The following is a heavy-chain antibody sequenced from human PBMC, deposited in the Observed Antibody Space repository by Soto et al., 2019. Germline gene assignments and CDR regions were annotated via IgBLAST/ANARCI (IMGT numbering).Heavy chain of an antibody. J-gene: IGHJ6*02. V-gene: IGHV1-69*01. CDR2: ILPVFRTP. CDR3: ARDDGEGGMHV. Sequence: QMHLVQSGPEVRKPGSSVKVSCKASGGTFCDYGFDWVRQAPGHGLEWMGGILPVFRTPKNAQKFEGRVSLTVDEVTNTAFMELNSLRPADTATYYSARDDGEGGMHVLGQGTTVIVSS. CDR1: GGTFCDYG. D-gene: IGHD3-10*01.